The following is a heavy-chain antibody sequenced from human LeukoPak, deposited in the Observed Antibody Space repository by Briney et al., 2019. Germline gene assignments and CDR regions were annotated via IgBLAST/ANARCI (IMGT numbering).Heavy chain of an antibody. D-gene: IGHD5-18*01. Sequence: LPGGSLRLFCAASGLTFSRYAMSWVRQAPEKALEWVSAISGNGGSTYYADSVKGRFTNSRDNSKNTLYLQMNSLRAEDTAVNYCAKDTAGRPKQLWSPWGQGPLVTVSS. CDR3: AKDTAGRPKQLWSP. CDR2: ISGNGGST. CDR1: GLTFSRYA. V-gene: IGHV3-23*01. J-gene: IGHJ5*02.